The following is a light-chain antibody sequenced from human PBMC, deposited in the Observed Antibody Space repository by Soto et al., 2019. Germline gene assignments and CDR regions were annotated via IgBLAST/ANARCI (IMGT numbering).Light chain of an antibody. Sequence: DIQMTQSPSSVSASIGDTVTITCRASQDISTLLAWYQQKPGKAPKLLIYGASTVESGVPSRFSGRGSGTDFTLTISSLQPEDVATYYCQKYNSALGTFGQGTKVDIK. J-gene: IGKJ1*01. CDR2: GAS. CDR1: QDISTL. V-gene: IGKV1D-12*01. CDR3: QKYNSALGT.